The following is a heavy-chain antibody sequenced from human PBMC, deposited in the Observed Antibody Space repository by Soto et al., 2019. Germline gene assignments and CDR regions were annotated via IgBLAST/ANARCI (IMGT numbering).Heavy chain of an antibody. CDR1: GGSFSGYY. Sequence: PSETLSLTCAVYGGSFSGYYWSWIRQPPGKGLEWIGEINHSGSTNYNPSLKSRVTISVDTSKNQFSLKLSSVTAADTAVYYCASQKYYYGSGSYYGPTHAFDIWGQGTMVTVSS. J-gene: IGHJ3*02. CDR3: ASQKYYYGSGSYYGPTHAFDI. V-gene: IGHV4-34*01. CDR2: INHSGST. D-gene: IGHD3-10*01.